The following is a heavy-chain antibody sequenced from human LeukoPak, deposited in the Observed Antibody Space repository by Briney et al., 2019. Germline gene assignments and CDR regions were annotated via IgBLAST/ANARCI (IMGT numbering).Heavy chain of an antibody. V-gene: IGHV1-69*05. CDR1: GGTFGSYA. CDR3: ARTKAVAGTVDWFDP. CDR2: IIPIFGTA. Sequence: ASVKVSCKVSGGTFGSYAISWVRQAPGQGLEWMGGIIPIFGTANCAQKFQGRVTITTYESTSTAYMELSSLRSEDTAVYYRARTKAVAGTVDWFDPWGQGTLVTVSS. D-gene: IGHD6-19*01. J-gene: IGHJ5*02.